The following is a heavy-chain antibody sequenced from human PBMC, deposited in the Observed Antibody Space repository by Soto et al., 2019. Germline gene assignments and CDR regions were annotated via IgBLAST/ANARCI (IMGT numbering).Heavy chain of an antibody. Sequence: SETPSLTCTVSGGSISSYYWSWIRQPPGKGLEWIGYIYYSGSTNYNPSLKSRVTISVDTSKNQFSLKLSSVTAADTAVYYCARLNYDYVWGSYRDAFDIWGQGTMVTVSS. CDR2: IYYSGST. J-gene: IGHJ3*02. CDR1: GGSISSYY. V-gene: IGHV4-59*08. CDR3: ARLNYDYVWGSYRDAFDI. D-gene: IGHD3-16*02.